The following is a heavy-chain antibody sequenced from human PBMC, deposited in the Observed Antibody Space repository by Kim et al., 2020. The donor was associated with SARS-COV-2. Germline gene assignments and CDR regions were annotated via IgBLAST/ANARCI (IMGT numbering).Heavy chain of an antibody. Sequence: SETLSLTCTVSGGSISSSSYYWGWIRQPPGKGLEWIGSIYYSGSTYYNPSLKSRVTISVDTSKNQFSLKLSSVTAADTAVYYCARLRRDDYIWGSYRGHAFDIWGQGTMVTVSS. D-gene: IGHD3-16*02. J-gene: IGHJ3*02. CDR2: IYYSGST. V-gene: IGHV4-39*01. CDR3: ARLRRDDYIWGSYRGHAFDI. CDR1: GGSISSSSYY.